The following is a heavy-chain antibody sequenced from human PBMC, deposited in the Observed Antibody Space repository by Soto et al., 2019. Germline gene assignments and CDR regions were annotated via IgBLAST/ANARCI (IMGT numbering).Heavy chain of an antibody. D-gene: IGHD3-22*01. V-gene: IGHV4-4*07. CDR1: LDSISNSY. J-gene: IGHJ5*02. CDR2: TYSSGNA. Sequence: PSETLSLTCSVSLDSISNSYWTWIRQPAGKGLEWIGHTYSSGNANYNPSLKSRVTMSLDTSKNQFSLSLKSVTAADTAIYYCAKGRGFYSDNYFDPWGQGTQVTVSS. CDR3: AKGRGFYSDNYFDP.